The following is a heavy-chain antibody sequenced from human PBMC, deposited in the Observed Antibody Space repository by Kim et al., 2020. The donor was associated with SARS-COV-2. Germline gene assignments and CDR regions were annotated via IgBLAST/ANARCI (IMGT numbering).Heavy chain of an antibody. CDR1: GFTFSNYD. D-gene: IGHD5-12*01. CDR2: MNPKSGDT. Sequence: ASVKVSCKASGFTFSNYDISWVRQATGQGLEWMGWMNPKSGDTRYAQKFQGRVTMTMDTSISTAYMELRSLTSDDTAVYFCARGLGDYSGDDFPFCSSW. CDR3: ARGLGDYSGDDFPFCSS. V-gene: IGHV1-8*01. J-gene: IGHJ5*01.